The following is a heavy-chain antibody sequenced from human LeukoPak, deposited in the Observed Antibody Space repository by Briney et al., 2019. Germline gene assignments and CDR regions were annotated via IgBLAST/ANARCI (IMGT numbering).Heavy chain of an antibody. V-gene: IGHV1-18*01. CDR1: GYRFTSYG. D-gene: IGHD2-2*01. CDR2: ISAYNGNT. Sequence: ASVKVSCKASGYRFTSYGISWVRQAPGQGLEWMAWISAYNGNTNYAQKFQGRVIMTTDISTSTAYMELRSLRSDDTAVYYCARDPDCSSTRCSESPFDYWGQGTLVTVSS. CDR3: ARDPDCSSTRCSESPFDY. J-gene: IGHJ4*02.